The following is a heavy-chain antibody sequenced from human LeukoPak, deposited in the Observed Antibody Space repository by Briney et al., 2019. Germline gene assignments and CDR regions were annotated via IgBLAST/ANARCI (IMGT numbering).Heavy chain of an antibody. D-gene: IGHD1-26*01. Sequence: ASETLSLTCTVSGGSISSYYWSWIRQPPGKGLEWVGYMYYSGSTNYNPSTNYNPSLKSRVTISVDTSKNQFSLKLSSVTAADTAVYYCARDVGATPGYFDYWGQGTLVTVSS. V-gene: IGHV4-59*01. CDR1: GGSISSYY. J-gene: IGHJ4*02. CDR2: MYYSGST. CDR3: ARDVGATPGYFDY.